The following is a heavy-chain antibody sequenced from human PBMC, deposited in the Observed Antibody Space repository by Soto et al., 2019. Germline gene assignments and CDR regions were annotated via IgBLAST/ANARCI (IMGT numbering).Heavy chain of an antibody. CDR2: IYYRGST. CDR1: GGSISSGAYF. D-gene: IGHD6-13*01. V-gene: IGHV4-31*03. CDR3: PRAKGYSSSWGLFDH. J-gene: IGHJ5*02. Sequence: QVQLQESGPGLVKPSQTLSLTCTVSGGSISSGAYFWSWIRQHPGRGLEWMGYIYYRGSTYYNPSLKRRLSISRDTSMHQFSLCPTTVPAPDKAMYSCPRAKGYSSSWGLFDHWGKGTLVTVSP.